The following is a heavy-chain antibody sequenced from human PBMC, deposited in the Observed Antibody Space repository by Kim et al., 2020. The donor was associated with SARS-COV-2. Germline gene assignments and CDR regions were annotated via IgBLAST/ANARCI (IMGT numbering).Heavy chain of an antibody. D-gene: IGHD6-19*01. CDR3: ARWGSG. Sequence: SDGRSTYYADHVKCRFTISRDNAKNMLYLQMNSLRVEDTAVYYCARWGSGWGQGTLVTGSS. J-gene: IGHJ4*02. CDR2: SDGRST. V-gene: IGHV3-74*01.